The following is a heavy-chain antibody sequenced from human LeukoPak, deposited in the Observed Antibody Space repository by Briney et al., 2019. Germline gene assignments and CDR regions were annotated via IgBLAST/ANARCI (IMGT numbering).Heavy chain of an antibody. CDR3: ARATLAATLISDY. CDR1: GGTFSSYA. V-gene: IGHV1-69*06. CDR2: ITPIFGTA. D-gene: IGHD2-15*01. Sequence: ASVKVSCKASGGTFSSYAISWVRQAPGQGLEWMGGITPIFGTANYAQKFQGRVTITADKSTSTAYMELSSLRSEDTAVYYCARATLAATLISDYWGQGTLVTVSS. J-gene: IGHJ4*02.